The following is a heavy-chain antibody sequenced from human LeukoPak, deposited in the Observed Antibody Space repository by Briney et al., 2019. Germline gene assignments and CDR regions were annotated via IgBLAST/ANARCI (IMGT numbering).Heavy chain of an antibody. CDR2: IYTSGST. D-gene: IGHD5-18*01. CDR1: GGSISSSSYY. Sequence: SETLSLTCTVSGGSISSSSYYWGWIRQPPGKGLEWIGRIYTSGSTNYNPSLKSRVTISVDTSKNQFSLKLSSVTAADTAVYYCARGYSYGFDYWGQGTLVTVSS. V-gene: IGHV4-61*02. CDR3: ARGYSYGFDY. J-gene: IGHJ4*02.